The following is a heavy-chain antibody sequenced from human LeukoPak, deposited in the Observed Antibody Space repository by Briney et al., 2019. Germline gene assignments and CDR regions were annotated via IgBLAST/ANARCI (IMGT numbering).Heavy chain of an antibody. CDR1: GYTVTELS. CDR3: ARDNSVGDVAWWFDP. Sequence: ASVKVSCKVSGYTVTELSMHWVRQSPGKGLEWMGGFHPEDGETIYAQKFQGRVTMTRDMSTTTGYMELSSLRSEDTAVYYCARDNSVGDVAWWFDPWGQGTLVTVSS. CDR2: FHPEDGET. D-gene: IGHD1-26*01. V-gene: IGHV1-24*01. J-gene: IGHJ5*02.